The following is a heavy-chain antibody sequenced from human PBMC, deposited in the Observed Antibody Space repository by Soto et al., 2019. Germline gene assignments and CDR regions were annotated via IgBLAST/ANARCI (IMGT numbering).Heavy chain of an antibody. CDR2: ISGSGGST. CDR3: AKVGYLDSYYYYYGMDV. J-gene: IGHJ6*02. Sequence: PGGSLRLSCAASGVTFSSYAMSWVRQAPGKGLEWVSAISGSGGSTYYADSVKGRFTISRDNSKNTLYLQMNSLRAEDTAVYYCAKVGYLDSYYYYYGMDVWGQGTTVTVSS. V-gene: IGHV3-23*01. CDR1: GVTFSSYA. D-gene: IGHD3-9*01.